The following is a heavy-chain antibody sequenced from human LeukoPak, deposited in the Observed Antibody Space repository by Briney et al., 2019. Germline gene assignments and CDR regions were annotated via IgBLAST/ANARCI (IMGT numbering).Heavy chain of an antibody. Sequence: PGGSLRLSCAASGFTFSSYSMNWVRQPPGKGLEWIAYISYTGSTNYNPSLKSRVTISVDTSKNQFSLKLSSVTAADTAVYYCARTRLGFDPWGQGTLVTVSS. CDR2: ISYTGST. CDR1: GFTFSSYS. J-gene: IGHJ5*02. CDR3: ARTRLGFDP. D-gene: IGHD2-2*01. V-gene: IGHV4-59*08.